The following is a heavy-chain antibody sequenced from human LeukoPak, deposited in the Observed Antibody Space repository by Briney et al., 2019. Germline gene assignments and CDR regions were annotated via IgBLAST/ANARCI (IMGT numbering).Heavy chain of an antibody. V-gene: IGHV3-33*01. CDR1: GFTFSTAG. CDR2: IWYDGSNK. CDR3: ARDQGSNYVFYYYYYGMDV. J-gene: IGHJ6*02. Sequence: PGTSLRLSCAASGFTFSTAGMHWVRQAPGKGLEWVAVIWYDGSNKYYADSVKGRFTISRDNSKNTLYLQMNSLRAEDTAVYYCARDQGSNYVFYYYYYGMDVWGQGTTVTVSS. D-gene: IGHD4-11*01.